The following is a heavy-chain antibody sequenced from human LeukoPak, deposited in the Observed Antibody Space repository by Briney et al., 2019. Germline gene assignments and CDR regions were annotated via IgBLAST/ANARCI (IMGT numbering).Heavy chain of an antibody. D-gene: IGHD3-22*01. Sequence: SVKVSCKASGGTFSSCAISWVRQAPGQGLEWMGRIIPILGIANYAQKFQGRVTITADKSTSTAYMELSSLRSEDTAVYYCARATYYYDSSGLSGAFDIWGQGTMVTVSS. CDR3: ARATYYYDSSGLSGAFDI. J-gene: IGHJ3*02. CDR1: GGTFSSCA. V-gene: IGHV1-69*04. CDR2: IIPILGIA.